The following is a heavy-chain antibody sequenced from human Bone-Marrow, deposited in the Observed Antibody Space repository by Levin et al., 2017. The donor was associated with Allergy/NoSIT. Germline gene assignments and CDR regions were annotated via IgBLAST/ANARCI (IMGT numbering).Heavy chain of an antibody. CDR3: ARLGYCSSTSCLVGAFDI. Sequence: SQTLSLTCTVSGGSISSGGYYWSWIRQHPGKGLEWIGYIYYSGSTYYNPSLKSRVTISVDTSKNQFSLKLSSVTAADTAVYYCARLGYCSSTSCLVGAFDIWGKGTMVTVSS. CDR2: IYYSGST. V-gene: IGHV4-31*03. J-gene: IGHJ3*02. CDR1: GGSISSGGYY. D-gene: IGHD2-2*01.